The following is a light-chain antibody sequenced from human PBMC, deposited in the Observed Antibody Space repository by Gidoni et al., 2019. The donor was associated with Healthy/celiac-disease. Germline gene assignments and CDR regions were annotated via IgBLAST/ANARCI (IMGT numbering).Light chain of an antibody. CDR3: QQSYSSPYIT. CDR2: AAS. V-gene: IGKV1-39*01. CDR1: QSISSY. J-gene: IGKJ3*01. Sequence: DIQMTQSPSSLSASVGDRVTITCRASQSISSYLNWYQQKPGKAPKLLIYAASSLQSGVTSRFSSSRSRTDFTLTISSLQPEDFATYYCQQSYSSPYITFGPGTKVEIK.